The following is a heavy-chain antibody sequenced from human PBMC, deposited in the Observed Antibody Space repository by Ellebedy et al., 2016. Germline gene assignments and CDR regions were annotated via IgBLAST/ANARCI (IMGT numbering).Heavy chain of an antibody. J-gene: IGHJ4*02. CDR1: GFSVTSNY. CDR3: ARAPLMIVPYFDY. Sequence: GESLKISXAASGFSVTSNYMTWVRQAPGQGLEWVSLLNSDGRTSYADSVKGRFTVSRDNSRDTLYLHMTSLRPEDTAVYYCARAPLMIVPYFDYWGRGTSVTVSS. CDR2: LNSDGRT. V-gene: IGHV3-53*01. D-gene: IGHD2-21*01.